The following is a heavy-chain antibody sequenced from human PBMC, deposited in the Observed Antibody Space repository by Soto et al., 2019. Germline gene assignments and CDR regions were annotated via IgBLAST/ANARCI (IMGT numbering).Heavy chain of an antibody. D-gene: IGHD3-3*01. J-gene: IGHJ4*02. Sequence: PGGSLRLSCAASGFTFSSYGMHWVRQAPGKGLEWVALISYDGSNKYYADSVKGRFTISRDDSKNTVYLQMNSLRGEDTAVYYCAKSNHYDFWSGNDYWGQGTLVTVSS. V-gene: IGHV3-30*18. CDR1: GFTFSSYG. CDR2: ISYDGSNK. CDR3: AKSNHYDFWSGNDY.